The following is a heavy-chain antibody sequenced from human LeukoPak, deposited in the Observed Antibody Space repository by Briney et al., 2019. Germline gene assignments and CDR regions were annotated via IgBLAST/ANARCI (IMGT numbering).Heavy chain of an antibody. J-gene: IGHJ4*02. CDR1: GFTLSSYE. Sequence: GGSLRLSCAASGFTLSSYEMNWVRQAPGKGLEWVSYISSSGSTIYYADSVKGRFTISRDNAKNSLYLQMNSLRAEDTAVYYCASPPTYYYDSSGYYGYWGQGTLVTVSS. CDR3: ASPPTYYYDSSGYYGY. CDR2: ISSSGSTI. V-gene: IGHV3-48*03. D-gene: IGHD3-22*01.